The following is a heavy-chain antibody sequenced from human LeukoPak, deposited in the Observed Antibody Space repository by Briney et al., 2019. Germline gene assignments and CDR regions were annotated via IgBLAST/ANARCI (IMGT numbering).Heavy chain of an antibody. CDR1: GGSISSSSYY. Sequence: PPETLSLTCTVSGGSISSSSYYWGWIRQPPGKGLEWIGSIYYSGSTYYNPSLKSRVTISVDTSKNQFSLKLSSVTAADTAVYYCVPVTRDYFDYWGQGTLVTVSS. D-gene: IGHD4-11*01. CDR2: IYYSGST. V-gene: IGHV4-39*01. J-gene: IGHJ4*02. CDR3: VPVTRDYFDY.